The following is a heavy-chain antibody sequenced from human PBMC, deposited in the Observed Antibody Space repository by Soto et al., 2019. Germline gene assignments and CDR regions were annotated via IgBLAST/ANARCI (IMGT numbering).Heavy chain of an antibody. V-gene: IGHV3-53*01. D-gene: IGHD6-19*01. CDR3: ARLPAGSYSSDWYYFDY. J-gene: IGHJ4*02. CDR1: GFTVSGNY. CDR2: IYSGGGT. Sequence: GGSLRLSCAASGFTVSGNYMSWVRQAPGRGLEWVSVIYSGGGTYYTDSVEGRFTISRDNSKNTLYLQMNNLRVEDTAVYYCARLPAGSYSSDWYYFDYWGQGTLVTVSS.